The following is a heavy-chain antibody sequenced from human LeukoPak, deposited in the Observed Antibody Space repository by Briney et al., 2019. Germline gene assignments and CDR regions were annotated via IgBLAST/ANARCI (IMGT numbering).Heavy chain of an antibody. CDR1: GFTFDDYA. J-gene: IGHJ6*03. D-gene: IGHD3-9*01. Sequence: GRSLRLSCAASGFTFDDYAMHWVRQAPGKGLEWVSGISWNSDSIGYADSVKGRFTISRDNAKNSLYLQMNSLRAEDTALYYCAKGGYFDWSYQDYYYYYMDVWGKGTTVTVSS. CDR3: AKGGYFDWSYQDYYYYYMDV. CDR2: ISWNSDSI. V-gene: IGHV3-9*01.